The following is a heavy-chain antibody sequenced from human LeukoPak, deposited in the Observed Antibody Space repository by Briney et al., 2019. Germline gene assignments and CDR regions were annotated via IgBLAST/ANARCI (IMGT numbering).Heavy chain of an antibody. D-gene: IGHD6-19*01. CDR3: ASAQEIAVAGSYFDY. CDR2: ISVYNGNT. Sequence: GASVKVSCKSSGHTFTSHGINWVRQAPGQGLEWMGWISVYNGNTYYAQKFQGRITMTTDTSTSTAYMDLRSLRSDDTAVYYCASAQEIAVAGSYFDYWGQGTLVTVSS. J-gene: IGHJ4*02. V-gene: IGHV1-18*01. CDR1: GHTFTSHG.